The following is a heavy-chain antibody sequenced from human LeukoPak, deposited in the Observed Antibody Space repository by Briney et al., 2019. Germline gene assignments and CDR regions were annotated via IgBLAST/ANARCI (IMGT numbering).Heavy chain of an antibody. CDR3: ARGRGHDY. CDR2: INHSGST. CDR1: GGSLSGYY. Sequence: SETLSLTCAVYGGSLSGYYWSWIRQPPGKGLEWIGEINHSGSTNYNPSLKSRVTISVDTSKNQFSLKLSSVTAADTAVYYCARGRGHDYWGQGALVTVSS. V-gene: IGHV4-34*01. J-gene: IGHJ4*02.